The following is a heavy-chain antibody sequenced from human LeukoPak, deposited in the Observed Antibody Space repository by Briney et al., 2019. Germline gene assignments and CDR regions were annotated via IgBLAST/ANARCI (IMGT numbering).Heavy chain of an antibody. D-gene: IGHD1-26*01. CDR3: AREWLGATSYYFDY. V-gene: IGHV3-7*01. J-gene: IGHJ4*02. CDR2: IKQDGSEK. CDR1: GFTFSSYW. Sequence: PGGSLRLSCAASGFTFSSYWMSWVRQAPGKGLEWVANIKQDGSEKYYVDSVKGRFTIPRDNAKNSLYLQMNSLRAEDTAVYYCAREWLGATSYYFDYWGQGTLVTVSS.